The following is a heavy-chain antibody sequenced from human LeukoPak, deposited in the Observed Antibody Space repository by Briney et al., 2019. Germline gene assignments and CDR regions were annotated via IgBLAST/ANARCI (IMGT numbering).Heavy chain of an antibody. J-gene: IGHJ3*02. D-gene: IGHD3-10*01. CDR1: GYSFTSYW. CDR3: ARGVPPSGSYLPQRAFDI. V-gene: IGHV5-51*01. CDR2: IYPGDSDT. Sequence: GESLKISCKGSGYSFTSYWIGWVRQMPGKGLEWMGIIYPGDSDTRYSPSFQGQVTISADKSISTAYLQWSSLKASDTAVYYCARGVPPSGSYLPQRAFDIWGQGTMVTVSS.